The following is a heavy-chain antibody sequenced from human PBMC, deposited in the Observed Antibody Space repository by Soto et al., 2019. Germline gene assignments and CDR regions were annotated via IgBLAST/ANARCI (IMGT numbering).Heavy chain of an antibody. CDR2: ITAYNGNT. CDR3: ASPVVNSKGFFGY. J-gene: IGHJ4*02. D-gene: IGHD6-13*01. CDR1: GYTFTSYG. V-gene: IGHV1-18*01. Sequence: QVQLVQSGAEVKKPGASVKVSCKASGYTFTSYGITWVRQAPGQGLEWMGWITAYNGNTNYAQKLRGRVTMTTDTSTSTDHMEMRSLRSDDTAVYYCASPVVNSKGFFGYWGQGTLVTVSS.